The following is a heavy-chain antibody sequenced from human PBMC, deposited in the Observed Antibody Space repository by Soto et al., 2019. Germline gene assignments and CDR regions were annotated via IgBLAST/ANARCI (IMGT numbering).Heavy chain of an antibody. Sequence: PSETLSLTCSVSDGSINSDKYYWGWIRQPPGKGLEWIGSIYYRGNAYYNPSLQTRVTISLDKSRSQFSLKLNSVTAADSAVYFCAILEELPTISSSFDFWGPGALVTVSS. CDR1: DGSINSDKYY. V-gene: IGHV4-39*01. CDR2: IYYRGNA. CDR3: AILEELPTISSSFDF. D-gene: IGHD6-6*01. J-gene: IGHJ4*02.